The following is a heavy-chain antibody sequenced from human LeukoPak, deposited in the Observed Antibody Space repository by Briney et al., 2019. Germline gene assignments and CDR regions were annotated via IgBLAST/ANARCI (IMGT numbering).Heavy chain of an antibody. V-gene: IGHV3-23*01. J-gene: IGHJ4*02. CDR1: GFMFSTYA. D-gene: IGHD4-11*01. Sequence: GGSLRLSCAASGFMFSTYAMSWVRQAPGQGLEWVSTISVSGGSTYYADSVKGRFTISRDNSMNTLYLQMNSLRAEDTAVYYCAKGGFYSNYDYWGQGSLVIVSS. CDR3: AKGGFYSNYDY. CDR2: ISVSGGST.